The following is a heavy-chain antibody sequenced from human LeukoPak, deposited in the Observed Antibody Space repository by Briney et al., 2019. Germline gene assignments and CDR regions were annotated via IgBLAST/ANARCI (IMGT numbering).Heavy chain of an antibody. Sequence: GGSLRLSCAASGFTVSSNYMSWVRQAPGKGLEWVSVIYSGGSTYYADSVEGRFTISRDNSKNTLYLQMNSLRAEDTAVYYCARAIEDYFDYWGQGTLVTVSS. CDR3: ARAIEDYFDY. CDR2: IYSGGST. J-gene: IGHJ4*02. CDR1: GFTVSSNY. V-gene: IGHV3-53*01.